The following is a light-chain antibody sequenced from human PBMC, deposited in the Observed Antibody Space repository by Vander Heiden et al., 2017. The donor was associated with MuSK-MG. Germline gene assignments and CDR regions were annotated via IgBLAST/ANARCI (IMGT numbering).Light chain of an antibody. CDR1: QSISSW. CDR2: KAS. J-gene: IGKJ4*01. Sequence: SASVGDRVTITCRASQSISSWLAWYQQKPGKAPKLLIYKASSLESGVPSRFSGSGSGTEFTLTISSLQPDHFATYYCQCENSYSITFGGGTKVEIK. CDR3: QCENSYSIT. V-gene: IGKV1-5*03.